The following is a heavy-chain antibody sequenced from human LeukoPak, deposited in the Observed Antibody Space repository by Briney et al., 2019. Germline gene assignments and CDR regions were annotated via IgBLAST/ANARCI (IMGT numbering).Heavy chain of an antibody. D-gene: IGHD3-3*01. V-gene: IGHV3-7*01. CDR1: EFTFSSYW. CDR3: ARDQGFSYYFYYMDV. Sequence: GGSLRLSCAASEFTFSSYWMSWVRQAPGKGLEWVANIKQDGSEKYYVDSVKGRFTISRDNAKNSLYLQMNSLRAEDTAVYYCARDQGFSYYFYYMDVWGKGTTVTVSS. CDR2: IKQDGSEK. J-gene: IGHJ6*03.